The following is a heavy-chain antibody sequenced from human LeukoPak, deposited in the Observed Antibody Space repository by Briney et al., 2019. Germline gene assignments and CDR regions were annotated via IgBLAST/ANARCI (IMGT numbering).Heavy chain of an antibody. CDR3: ARGGDFGYSYGGYDYMTV. J-gene: IGHJ6*03. Sequence: GGALRLSCAASGFTFSSYDMHWVRQTAGQGLEWVSTIGTDADTYYLASVKGRCAISRENAKNSLYLQMNSLRAGDTTVYYCARGGDFGYSYGGYDYMTVWGKGPTVTVSS. D-gene: IGHD5-18*01. CDR2: IGTDADT. CDR1: GFTFSSYD. V-gene: IGHV3-13*01.